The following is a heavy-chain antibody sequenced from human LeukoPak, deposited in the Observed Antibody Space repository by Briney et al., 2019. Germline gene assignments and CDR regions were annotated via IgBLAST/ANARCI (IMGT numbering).Heavy chain of an antibody. J-gene: IGHJ4*02. CDR1: GYTFTGYY. D-gene: IGHD3-10*01. CDR2: ISPNSGGT. V-gene: IGHV1-2*02. CDR3: ARAAERIWFGELSYFDY. Sequence: GASVKVSCKASGYTFTGYYMHWVRQAPGQGLEWMGWISPNSGGTNYAQKFQGRVTMTRDTSISTAYMELSRLRSDDTAVYYCARAAERIWFGELSYFDYWGQGTLVTVSS.